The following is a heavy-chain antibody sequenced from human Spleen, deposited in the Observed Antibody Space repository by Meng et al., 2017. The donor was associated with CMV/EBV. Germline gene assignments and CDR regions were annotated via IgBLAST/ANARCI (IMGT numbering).Heavy chain of an antibody. Sequence: ASVKVSCKASGYTFTGYYMHWVRQAPGQGLEWMGWINPNSGGTNYAQKFQGRVTMTRDTSISTAYMELSRMRSDEPAVYDCAIYLMGSYYDSSCTDYWGQGTLVTVSS. J-gene: IGHJ4*02. CDR3: AIYLMGSYYDSSCTDY. V-gene: IGHV1-2*02. D-gene: IGHD3-22*01. CDR1: GYTFTGYY. CDR2: INPNSGGT.